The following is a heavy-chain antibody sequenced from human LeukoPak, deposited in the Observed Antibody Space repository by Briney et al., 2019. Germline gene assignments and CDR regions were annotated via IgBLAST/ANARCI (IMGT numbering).Heavy chain of an antibody. CDR2: ISSSGSYI. Sequence: GGSLRLSCAVSGFTFSSCSMNWVRQAPGKGLEWVSSISSSGSYIYYADSVKGRFTISRDNAKNSLYLQMNSLRAEDTAVYYCARDRDPYCTGGTCYSTGDYWGQGTLVTVSS. CDR1: GFTFSSCS. J-gene: IGHJ4*02. CDR3: ARDRDPYCTGGTCYSTGDY. V-gene: IGHV3-21*06. D-gene: IGHD2-15*01.